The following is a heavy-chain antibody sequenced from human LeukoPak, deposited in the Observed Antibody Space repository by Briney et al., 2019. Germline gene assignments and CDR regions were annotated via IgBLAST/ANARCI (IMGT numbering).Heavy chain of an antibody. CDR1: GFTFSSYA. Sequence: HPGGSLRLSCAASGFTFSSYAMHWVRQAPGKGLEYVLAISSNGGSTYYANSVKGRFTISRDNSKNTLYLQMGSLRAEDMAVYYCARGRSSGWYRAFDIWGQGTMVTVSS. CDR3: ARGRSSGWYRAFDI. J-gene: IGHJ3*02. V-gene: IGHV3-64*01. CDR2: ISSNGGST. D-gene: IGHD6-19*01.